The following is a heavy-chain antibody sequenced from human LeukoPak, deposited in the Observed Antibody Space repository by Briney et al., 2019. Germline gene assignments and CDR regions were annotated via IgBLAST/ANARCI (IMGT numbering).Heavy chain of an antibody. J-gene: IGHJ5*02. V-gene: IGHV3-21*01. CDR1: GFTFISYS. D-gene: IGHD6-19*01. CDR3: ARPIISGWYYFDP. Sequence: GGSLRLSCAASGFTFISYSMNWVRQAPGKGLEWVSSISTSSSFIYYADSVKGRFTISRDNAKNSLYLQMNSLRAEDTAVYYCARPIISGWYYFDPWGQGTLVTVSS. CDR2: ISTSSSFI.